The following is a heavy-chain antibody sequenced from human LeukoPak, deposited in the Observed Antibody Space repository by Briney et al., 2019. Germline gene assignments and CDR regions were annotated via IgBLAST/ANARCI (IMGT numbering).Heavy chain of an antibody. CDR3: ARAGQYYYDTRGVDP. CDR2: ISAYNGNT. Sequence: ASVKVSCKASGYTFTSYGISWVRQAPGQGLEWMGRISAYNGNTNYAQKPQGRVTMTTDTSTSTAYMELRSLRSDDTAVYYCARAGQYYYDTRGVDPWGQGTLVTVSS. J-gene: IGHJ5*02. V-gene: IGHV1-18*01. CDR1: GYTFTSYG. D-gene: IGHD3-22*01.